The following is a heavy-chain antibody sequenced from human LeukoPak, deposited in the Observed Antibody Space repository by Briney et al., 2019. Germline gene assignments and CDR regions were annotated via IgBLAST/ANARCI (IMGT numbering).Heavy chain of an antibody. V-gene: IGHV3-23*01. CDR2: MSGSGGST. D-gene: IGHD4-17*01. CDR3: AKDRGVRSDI. CDR1: GFTFNSYA. J-gene: IGHJ3*02. Sequence: GGSLRLSCAASGFTFNSYAMSWVRQAPGKGLGWVSAMSGSGGSTYYADSVKGRFTISRDNAKNTLYLQMNSLRAEETAVYYCAKDRGVRSDIWGQGTMVTVSS.